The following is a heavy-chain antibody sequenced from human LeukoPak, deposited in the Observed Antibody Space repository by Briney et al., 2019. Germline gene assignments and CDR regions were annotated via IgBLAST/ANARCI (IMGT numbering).Heavy chain of an antibody. CDR2: INPNSGGT. Sequence: ASVKVSCKASGHTFTGYYMHWVRQAPGQGLEWMGWINPNSGGTNYAQKFQGRVTMTRDTSISTAYMELSRLRSDDTAVYYCARGCGGGSCYYYYGMDVWGQGTTVTVSS. D-gene: IGHD2-15*01. CDR3: ARGCGGGSCYYYYGMDV. CDR1: GHTFTGYY. J-gene: IGHJ6*02. V-gene: IGHV1-2*02.